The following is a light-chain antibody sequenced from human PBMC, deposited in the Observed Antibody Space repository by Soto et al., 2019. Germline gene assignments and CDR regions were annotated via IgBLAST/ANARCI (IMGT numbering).Light chain of an antibody. V-gene: IGKV1-39*01. CDR2: AAS. CDR1: QSVSTY. J-gene: IGKJ2*01. Sequence: DIQMTQSPSSLSASVGDRVTITCRASQSVSTYLNWYQQKPGKAPTLLIYAASSLQSGVSSRFGGSGSGTDFALTISSLQQEDFATYYCQQSYSAPYTFGQGTKLEIK. CDR3: QQSYSAPYT.